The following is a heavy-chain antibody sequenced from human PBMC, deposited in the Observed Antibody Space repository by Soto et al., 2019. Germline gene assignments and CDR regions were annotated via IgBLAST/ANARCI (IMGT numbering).Heavy chain of an antibody. V-gene: IGHV2-5*02. CDR2: IYWDDDK. J-gene: IGHJ4*02. D-gene: IGHD6-19*01. Sequence: QITLKESGPSLVKPTQTLTLTCTFSGFSLTTTGVGVVWIRQPPGKALEWLALIYWDDDKHYSPSRRSRLTVTKDTTKNQVVLTLTNVDPADTGTYFCAHVVGLEQWLYGLGHWGQGTVVTVSS. CDR1: GFSLTTTGVG. CDR3: AHVVGLEQWLYGLGH.